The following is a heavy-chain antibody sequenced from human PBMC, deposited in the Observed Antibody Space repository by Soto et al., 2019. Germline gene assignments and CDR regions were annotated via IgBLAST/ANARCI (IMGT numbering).Heavy chain of an antibody. CDR3: ARVSDGGARDLVVVAATDAFDI. D-gene: IGHD2-15*01. CDR1: GGSISSYY. Sequence: SETLSLTCTVSGGSISSYYWSWIRQPPGKGLEWIGYIYYSGSTNYNPSLKSRVTISVDTSKNQFSLKLSSVTAADTAVYYCARVSDGGARDLVVVAATDAFDIWGQGTMVTVSS. J-gene: IGHJ3*02. CDR2: IYYSGST. V-gene: IGHV4-59*01.